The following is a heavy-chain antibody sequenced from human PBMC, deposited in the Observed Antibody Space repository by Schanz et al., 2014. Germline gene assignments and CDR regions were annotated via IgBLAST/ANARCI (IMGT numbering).Heavy chain of an antibody. CDR1: GFVFRTFA. J-gene: IGHJ3*02. CDR2: ITGSGSKT. Sequence: EVQLLESGGTVVQPGGSLRVSCAASGFVFRTFAMYWVRQAPGKGLEWVSAITGSGSKTYYADSVKGRFTIARDNSKNTLFLQMDSLRVEDTAVYYCAGAVATIRADSFDIWGQGTMVAVSS. D-gene: IGHD5-12*01. CDR3: AGAVATIRADSFDI. V-gene: IGHV3-23*01.